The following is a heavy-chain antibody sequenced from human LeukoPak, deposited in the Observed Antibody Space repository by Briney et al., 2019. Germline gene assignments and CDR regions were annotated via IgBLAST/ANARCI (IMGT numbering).Heavy chain of an antibody. V-gene: IGHV3-30*18. CDR2: ISYDGSNK. CDR3: AKEGHALDY. Sequence: GGSLRLSCAASGFTFSSYGMHWVRQAPGKGLEWVAVISYDGSNKYYADSVKGRFTISRDNSKNTLYLQMNSLRAEDTAVYYCAKEGHALDYWGQGTLVTVSS. J-gene: IGHJ4*02. CDR1: GFTFSSYG.